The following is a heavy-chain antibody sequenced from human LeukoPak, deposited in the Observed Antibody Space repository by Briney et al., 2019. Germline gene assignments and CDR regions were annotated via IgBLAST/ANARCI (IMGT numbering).Heavy chain of an antibody. CDR2: INPSGGST. CDR3: ARAYMTVTGTAY. Sequence: ASVKVSRKASGYTFTSYSMHWVRQAPGQGLEWMGMINPSGGSTSYAQKLQGRVTMTRDTSASTVYMELSSLRSEDTAVYYCARAYMTVTGTAYWGQGTLVTVSS. D-gene: IGHD1-1*01. J-gene: IGHJ4*02. V-gene: IGHV1-46*04. CDR1: GYTFTSYS.